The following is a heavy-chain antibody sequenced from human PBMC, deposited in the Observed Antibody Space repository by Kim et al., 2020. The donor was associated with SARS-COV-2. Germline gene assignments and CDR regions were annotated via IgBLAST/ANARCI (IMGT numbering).Heavy chain of an antibody. V-gene: IGHV3-21*01. CDR1: GFTFSSYS. CDR3: ARDMAGTRGPFECFDY. Sequence: GGSLRLSCAASGFTFSSYSMNWVRQAPGKGLEWVSSISSSSSYIYYADSVKGRFTISRDNAKNSLYLQMNSLRAEDTAVYYCARDMAGTRGPFECFDYWGQGTLVTVSS. CDR2: ISSSSSYI. D-gene: IGHD6-19*01. J-gene: IGHJ4*02.